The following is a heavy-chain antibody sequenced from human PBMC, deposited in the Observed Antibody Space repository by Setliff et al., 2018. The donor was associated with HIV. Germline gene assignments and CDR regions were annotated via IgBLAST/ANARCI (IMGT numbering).Heavy chain of an antibody. D-gene: IGHD5-18*01. V-gene: IGHV1-69*10. J-gene: IGHJ5*02. CDR3: ARGGPGSSFGYDWFDP. Sequence: SVKVSCKASGGTFSSYAISWVRQAPGQGLEWMGGIIPILGIANYAQKFQGRVTITADKSTSTAYMELSSLRSEDTAVYYCARGGPGSSFGYDWFDPWGQGTPVTVSS. CDR2: IIPILGIA. CDR1: GGTFSSYA.